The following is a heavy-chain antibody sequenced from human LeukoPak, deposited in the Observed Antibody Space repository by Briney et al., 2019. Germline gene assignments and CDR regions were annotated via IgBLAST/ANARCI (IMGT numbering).Heavy chain of an antibody. Sequence: GASVKVSCKASGYTFTSYGISWVRQAPGQGLEWMGWINPNSGGTNYAQKFQGRVTMTRDTSISTAYMELSRLRSDDTAVYYCASSSGDFDYWGQGTLVTVSS. CDR3: ASSSGDFDY. V-gene: IGHV1-2*02. J-gene: IGHJ4*02. D-gene: IGHD6-19*01. CDR2: INPNSGGT. CDR1: GYTFTSYG.